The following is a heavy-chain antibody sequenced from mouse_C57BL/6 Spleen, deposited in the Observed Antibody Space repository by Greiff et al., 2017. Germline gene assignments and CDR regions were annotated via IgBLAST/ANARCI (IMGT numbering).Heavy chain of an antibody. Sequence: QVQLQQPGAELVKPGASVKLSCKASGYTFTSYWMPWVKQRPGQGLEWIGEIDPSDSSTNYNQKFKGKATLAVDTSSSTAYMQLSSLTSEDSAVYYCARAYGSPPYFDGWGTGTTVTVST. CDR1: GYTFTSYW. V-gene: IGHV1-50*01. CDR2: IDPSDSST. CDR3: ARAYGSPPYFDG. J-gene: IGHJ1*03. D-gene: IGHD1-1*02.